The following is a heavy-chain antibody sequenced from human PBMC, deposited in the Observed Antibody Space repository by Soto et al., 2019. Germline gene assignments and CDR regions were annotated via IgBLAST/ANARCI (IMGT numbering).Heavy chain of an antibody. CDR3: ARGPSPFWYFVL. J-gene: IGHJ2*01. CDR1: GGSFSGYS. CDR2: IIHSGST. Sequence: QVQLQQWGAGLLKPSETLSLTCAIYGGSFSGYSWSWIRQPPGKGLEWIGEIIHSGSTNYNPSLKSRVALSGDLPKNRFSLTLSSVTAAETAVYYGARGPSPFWYFVLWGRGALVAVSS. V-gene: IGHV4-34*01.